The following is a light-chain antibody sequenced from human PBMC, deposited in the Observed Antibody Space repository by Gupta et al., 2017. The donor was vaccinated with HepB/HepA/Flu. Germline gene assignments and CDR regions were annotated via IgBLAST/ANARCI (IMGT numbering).Light chain of an antibody. J-gene: IGLJ2*01. CDR1: SLRSYY. CDR3: KYRDSRGNQGV. Sequence: SSELTQDPAVSVALGQTVRITCQGDSLRSYYASWYQQKPGQAPVLVIYVKNNRPSGIPDRFAGSSSGKKASWPITGAQAEDESYDDGKYRDSRGNQGVFGGGTKLTVL. CDR2: VKN. V-gene: IGLV3-19*01.